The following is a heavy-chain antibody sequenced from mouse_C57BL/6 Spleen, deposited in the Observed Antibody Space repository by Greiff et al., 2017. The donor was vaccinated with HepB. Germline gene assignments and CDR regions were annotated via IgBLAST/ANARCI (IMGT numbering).Heavy chain of an antibody. V-gene: IGHV5-4*01. J-gene: IGHJ1*03. CDR2: ISDGGSYT. D-gene: IGHD3-1*01. CDR1: GFTFSSYA. CDR3: ARGGTGYFDV. Sequence: EVQRVESGGGLVKPGGSLKLSCAASGFTFSSYAMSWVRQTPEKRLEWVATISDGGSYTYYPDNVKGRFTISRDNAKNNLYLQMSHLKSEDTAMYYCARGGTGYFDVWGTGTTVTVSS.